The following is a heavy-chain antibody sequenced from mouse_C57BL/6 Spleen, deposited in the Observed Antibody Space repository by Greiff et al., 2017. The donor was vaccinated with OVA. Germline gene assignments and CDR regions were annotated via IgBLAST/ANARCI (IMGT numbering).Heavy chain of an antibody. Sequence: VQLQQSGAELVRPGASVTLSCKASGYTFTDYEMHWVKQTPVHGLEWIGAIDPETGGTAYNQKFKGKAILTADKSSSTAYMELRSLTSEDSAVYYCTRSGYYDYDEGLFAYWGQGTLVTVSA. V-gene: IGHV1-15*01. CDR3: TRSGYYDYDEGLFAY. CDR2: IDPETGGT. CDR1: GYTFTDYE. J-gene: IGHJ3*01. D-gene: IGHD2-4*01.